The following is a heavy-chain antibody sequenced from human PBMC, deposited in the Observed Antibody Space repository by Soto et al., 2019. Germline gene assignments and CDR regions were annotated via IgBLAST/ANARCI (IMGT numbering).Heavy chain of an antibody. D-gene: IGHD2-21*02. J-gene: IGHJ3*02. CDR2: MNAGNGRT. CDR3: ATRSPVVTNALDI. CDR1: GYTSPDYP. V-gene: IGHV1-3*01. Sequence: QVQLVQSGAEVKRPGASVKVSCKASGYTSPDYPVHWVRQAPGQRLEWMGWMNAGNGRTRSSQKFQDRLTITRDTSASTAYMDLGSLRSEDTAVYYCATRSPVVTNALDIWGQGTLVTVSS.